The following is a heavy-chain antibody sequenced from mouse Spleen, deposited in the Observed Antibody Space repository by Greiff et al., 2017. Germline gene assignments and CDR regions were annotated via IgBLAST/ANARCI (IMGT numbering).Heavy chain of an antibody. D-gene: IGHD1-1*01. CDR3: ARPYGSSYTWFAY. CDR1: GFTFSSYA. Sequence: EVHLVESGGGLVKPGGSLKLSCAASGFTFSSYAMSWVRQTPEKRLEWVATISSGGSYTYYPDSVKGRFTISRDNAKNTLYLQMSSLRSEDTAMYYCARPYGSSYTWFAYWGQGTLVTVSA. V-gene: IGHV5-9-3*01. J-gene: IGHJ3*01. CDR2: ISSGGSYT.